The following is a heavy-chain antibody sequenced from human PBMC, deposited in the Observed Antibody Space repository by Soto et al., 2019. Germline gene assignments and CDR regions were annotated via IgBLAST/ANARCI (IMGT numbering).Heavy chain of an antibody. J-gene: IGHJ6*02. CDR1: GGSFSGYY. CDR2: INHSGST. CDR3: ARAQRWLQFYYYYYYGMDV. V-gene: IGHV4-34*01. D-gene: IGHD5-12*01. Sequence: TLSLTCAFYGGSFSGYYWSWIRQPPGKGLEWIGEINHSGSTNYNPSLKSRVTISVDTSKNQFSLKLSSVTAADTAVYYCARAQRWLQFYYYYYYGMDVWGQGT.